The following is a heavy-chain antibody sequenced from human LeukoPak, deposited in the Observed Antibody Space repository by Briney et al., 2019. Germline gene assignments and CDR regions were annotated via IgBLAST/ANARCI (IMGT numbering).Heavy chain of an antibody. CDR1: VGSISSYY. V-gene: IGHV4-59*08. D-gene: IGHD3-10*01. CDR2: IYYSGST. Sequence: SETLSLTCTVSVGSISSYYWSWIRQPPGKGLEWIGYIYYSGSTNYNPSLKSRVTISVDTSKNQFSLNLSTVTAADTAVYFCARVTLFRGAQIDSWGQGTLVTVSS. CDR3: ARVTLFRGAQIDS. J-gene: IGHJ4*02.